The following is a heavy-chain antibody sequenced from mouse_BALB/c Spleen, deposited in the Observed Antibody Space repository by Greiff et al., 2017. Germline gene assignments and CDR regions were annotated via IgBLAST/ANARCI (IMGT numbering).Heavy chain of an antibody. V-gene: IGHV1S137*01. Sequence: LEESGAELVRPGVSVKISCKGSGYTFTDYAMHWVKQSHAKSLEWIGVISTYYGDASYNQKFKGKATMTVDKSSSTAYMELARLTSEDSAIYYCARRDYIYAMDYWGQGTSVTVSS. CDR2: ISTYYGDA. J-gene: IGHJ4*01. D-gene: IGHD2-4*01. CDR1: GYTFTDYA. CDR3: ARRDYIYAMDY.